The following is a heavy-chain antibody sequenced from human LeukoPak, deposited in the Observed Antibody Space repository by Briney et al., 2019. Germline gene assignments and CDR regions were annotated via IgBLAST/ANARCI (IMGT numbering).Heavy chain of an antibody. Sequence: GGSLRLSCAAPGFTLSSQAMNWVRQAPGKGLEWISSISAGGSTYYADSVKGRFTISRDDSKNTVSLQMNSLRADDTAMYYCAKTWQLDSGGQGTLVTVSS. V-gene: IGHV3-23*01. J-gene: IGHJ4*02. D-gene: IGHD2-15*01. CDR2: ISAGGST. CDR3: AKTWQLDS. CDR1: GFTLSSQA.